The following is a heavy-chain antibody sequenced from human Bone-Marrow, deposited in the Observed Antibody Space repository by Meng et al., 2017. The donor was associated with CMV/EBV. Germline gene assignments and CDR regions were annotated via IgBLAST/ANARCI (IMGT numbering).Heavy chain of an antibody. CDR2: MNPNSGNT. D-gene: IGHD3-22*01. Sequence: ASVKVSCKASGYTFTTYDIHWVRQATGQGLEWMGWMNPNSGNTGYAQKFQGRVTLTRVTSISTADMELSSLTSDDTAVYYCAREGLYYYDSSGYLYFDYWGQGTLVTVSS. CDR3: AREGLYYYDSSGYLYFDY. CDR1: GYTFTTYD. V-gene: IGHV1-8*01. J-gene: IGHJ4*02.